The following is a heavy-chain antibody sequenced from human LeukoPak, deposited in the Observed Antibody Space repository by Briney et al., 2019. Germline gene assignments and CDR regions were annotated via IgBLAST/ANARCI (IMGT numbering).Heavy chain of an antibody. Sequence: SETLSLTCTVSGSISSYYWSWIRQPPGQGLEWIGYIYTSGSTNYNPSLKSRVTISVDTSKNQFSLDLSSVTAADTAVYYCARQKCTSTSCLTKNAFDIWGQGTMVTVSS. CDR1: GSISSYY. J-gene: IGHJ3*02. D-gene: IGHD2-2*01. V-gene: IGHV4-4*09. CDR3: ARQKCTSTSCLTKNAFDI. CDR2: IYTSGST.